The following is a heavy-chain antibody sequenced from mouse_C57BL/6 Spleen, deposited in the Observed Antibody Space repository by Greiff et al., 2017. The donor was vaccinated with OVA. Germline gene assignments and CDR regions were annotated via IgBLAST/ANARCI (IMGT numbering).Heavy chain of an antibody. J-gene: IGHJ3*01. Sequence: QVQLQQSGAELMKPGASVKLSCKATGYTFTGYWIEWVKQRPGHGLEWIGEILPGSGSTNYNEKFKGKATFTADTSSNTAYMQLSSLTTEDSAIYYSARNDGSSPAWFAYWGQGTLVTVSA. CDR2: ILPGSGST. CDR3: ARNDGSSPAWFAY. CDR1: GYTFTGYW. V-gene: IGHV1-9*01. D-gene: IGHD1-1*01.